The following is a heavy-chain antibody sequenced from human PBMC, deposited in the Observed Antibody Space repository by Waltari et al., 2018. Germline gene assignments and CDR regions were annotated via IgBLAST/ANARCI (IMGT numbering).Heavy chain of an antibody. CDR2: IYHSGST. Sequence: QVQLQESGPGLVKPSETLSLTCAVSGYSISSGYYWGWIRQPPGKGLEWIGSIYHSGSTYYNPSLKSRVTISVDTSKNQFSLKLSSVTAADTAVYYCARVTYYYDSSGYSKGAFDIWGQGTMVTVSS. CDR3: ARVTYYYDSSGYSKGAFDI. V-gene: IGHV4-38-2*01. CDR1: GYSISSGYY. D-gene: IGHD3-22*01. J-gene: IGHJ3*02.